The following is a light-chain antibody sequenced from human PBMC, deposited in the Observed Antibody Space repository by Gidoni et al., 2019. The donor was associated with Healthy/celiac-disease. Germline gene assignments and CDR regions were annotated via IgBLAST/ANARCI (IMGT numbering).Light chain of an antibody. J-gene: IGKJ3*01. V-gene: IGKV3-11*01. Sequence: EIVLAQSTATLSLSPGARATLSCRASQSVSSYLAWYQQKPGQAPRLLIYDASNRATGIPARFDGSGSGTDFTLTISSLEPEDFAVYYCQQSSNWPPFTFGPGTKVEIK. CDR1: QSVSSY. CDR3: QQSSNWPPFT. CDR2: DAS.